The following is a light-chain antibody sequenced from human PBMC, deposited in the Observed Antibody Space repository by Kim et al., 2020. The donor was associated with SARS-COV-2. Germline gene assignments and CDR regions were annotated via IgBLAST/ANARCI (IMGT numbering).Light chain of an antibody. J-gene: IGKJ4*01. Sequence: PWGRGTLTCTASQSVSSSYLTWYQQKPGQPPRLLIYGASTRATGIPARFSGSGSGTDFTLTISSLQPEDFAVYYCQQDYNLPPLTFGGGTKVDIK. CDR3: QQDYNLPPLT. CDR1: QSVSSSY. CDR2: GAS. V-gene: IGKV3D-7*01.